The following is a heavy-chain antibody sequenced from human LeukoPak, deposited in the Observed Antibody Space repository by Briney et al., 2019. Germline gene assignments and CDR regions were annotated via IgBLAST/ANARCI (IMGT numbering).Heavy chain of an antibody. CDR3: AKGVGYSYGYRDYPFDY. V-gene: IGHV3-21*01. D-gene: IGHD5-18*01. Sequence: PGGSLRLSCAASGFTFSSYSMNWVRQAPGKGLEWVSSISSSSSYIYYADSVKGRFTISRDNAKNSLYLQMNSLRAEDTAVYYCAKGVGYSYGYRDYPFDYWGQGTLVTVSS. J-gene: IGHJ4*02. CDR2: ISSSSSYI. CDR1: GFTFSSYS.